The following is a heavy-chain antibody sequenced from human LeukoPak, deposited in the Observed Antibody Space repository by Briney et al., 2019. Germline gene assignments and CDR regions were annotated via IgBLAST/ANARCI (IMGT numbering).Heavy chain of an antibody. V-gene: IGHV1-46*01. D-gene: IGHD2-2*01. CDR3: ARDSSASSLADP. CDR1: GYTFTSYY. Sequence: ASVKVSCKASGYTFTSYYIHWVQQAPGQGLEWMGIIHPSSGGATSAQKFQGRLTMTRDTSTSTVYMELSSLRSEDTAVYYCARDSSASSLADPWGQGTLVTVSS. J-gene: IGHJ5*02. CDR2: IHPSSGGA.